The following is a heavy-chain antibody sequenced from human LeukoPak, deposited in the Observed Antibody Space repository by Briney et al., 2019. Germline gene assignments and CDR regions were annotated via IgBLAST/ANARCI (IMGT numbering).Heavy chain of an antibody. V-gene: IGHV3-48*03. CDR3: ATLSDRNFYYSYGLDV. J-gene: IGHJ6*02. CDR2: IGRYGVTT. CDR1: GFTLSTYE. D-gene: IGHD1-14*01. Sequence: GGSLRLSCAASGFTLSTYEMNWVRQAPGKGLEWVAYIGRYGVTTYYADSVKGRFTISGDNAKSSLNLQMNSLRAEDTAVYYCATLSDRNFYYSYGLDVWGQGTTVTVS.